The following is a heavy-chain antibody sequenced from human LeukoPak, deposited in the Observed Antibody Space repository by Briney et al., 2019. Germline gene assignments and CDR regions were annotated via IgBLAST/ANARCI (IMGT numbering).Heavy chain of an antibody. V-gene: IGHV4-59*01. J-gene: IGHJ4*02. CDR3: ARASTSGWYGDY. Sequence: SETLSLTCTVSGGSISSYYWSWIRQSPGKGLEWIGHIYYSGSASYNPSLKSRVTISVDTSKNQFSLKLSSVTAADTAIYFCARASTSGWYGDYWGQGTLVTVSS. CDR1: GGSISSYY. D-gene: IGHD6-19*01. CDR2: IYYSGSA.